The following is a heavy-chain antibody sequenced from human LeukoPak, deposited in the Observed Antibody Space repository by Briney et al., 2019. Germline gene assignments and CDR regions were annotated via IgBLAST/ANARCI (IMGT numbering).Heavy chain of an antibody. D-gene: IGHD1-7*01. V-gene: IGHV3-11*01. CDR1: GFTFSDYY. J-gene: IGHJ4*02. CDR2: ISSSGSTI. CDR3: ARAPPTGTVDFDY. Sequence: GGSLRLSCAASGFTFSDYYMSWISQAPGKGLEWVSYISSSGSTIYYADSVKGRFTISRDNAKNSLYLQMNSLRAEDTAVYYCARAPPTGTVDFDYWGQGTLVTVSS.